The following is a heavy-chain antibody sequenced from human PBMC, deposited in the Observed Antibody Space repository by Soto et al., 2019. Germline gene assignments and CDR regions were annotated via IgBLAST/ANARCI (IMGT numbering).Heavy chain of an antibody. Sequence: GGSLRLSCAASGFTFSSYWMHWVRQAPGKGLVRVSRINSDGSSTSYADSVKGRFTISRDNAKNTLYLQMNSLRAEDTAVYYCASSGGSPGYFQHWGQGTLVTVSS. J-gene: IGHJ1*01. D-gene: IGHD2-15*01. CDR2: INSDGSST. CDR1: GFTFSSYW. CDR3: ASSGGSPGYFQH. V-gene: IGHV3-74*01.